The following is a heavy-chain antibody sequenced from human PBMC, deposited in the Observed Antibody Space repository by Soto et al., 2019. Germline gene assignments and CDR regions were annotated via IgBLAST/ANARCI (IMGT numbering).Heavy chain of an antibody. J-gene: IGHJ4*02. Sequence: KTSETLSLTCTVSGGSISSGDYYWSWIRHPPGKGLEWIGYIYYSGSTYYNPSLKSRVTISVDTSKNQFYLKLSSVTAADTAVYYWATGRYFAWGSHFGYWGQGTQVTVST. V-gene: IGHV4-30-4*02. CDR1: GGSISSGDYY. D-gene: IGHD3-9*01. CDR2: IYYSGST. CDR3: ATGRYFAWGSHFGY.